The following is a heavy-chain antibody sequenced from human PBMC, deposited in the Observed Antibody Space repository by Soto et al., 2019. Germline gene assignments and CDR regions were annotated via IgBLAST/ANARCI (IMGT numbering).Heavy chain of an antibody. CDR3: ARDSPAPRGYYDSSGYSPIDY. V-gene: IGHV1-18*04. CDR2: ISAYNGNT. J-gene: IGHJ4*02. Sequence: VASVKVSCKASGYTFTSYGISWVRQAPGQGLEWMGWISAYNGNTNYAQKLQGRVTMTTDTSTSTAYMELRSLRSDDTAVYYCARDSPAPRGYYDSSGYSPIDYWGQGTLVTVSS. D-gene: IGHD3-22*01. CDR1: GYTFTSYG.